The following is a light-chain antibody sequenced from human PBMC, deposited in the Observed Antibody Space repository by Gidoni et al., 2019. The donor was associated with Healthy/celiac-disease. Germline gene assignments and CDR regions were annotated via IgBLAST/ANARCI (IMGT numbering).Light chain of an antibody. Sequence: IQIIQSPSSLSASVGDRVTITCRASHGISNYLAWYQQKPGKIPKLLIYAALTLQSGVTSWFSGSGSGTDLTITISSLQHEDVETYYCQKYNSAPRTFGQXTKVEIK. V-gene: IGKV1-27*01. CDR1: HGISNY. J-gene: IGKJ1*01. CDR3: QKYNSAPRT. CDR2: AAL.